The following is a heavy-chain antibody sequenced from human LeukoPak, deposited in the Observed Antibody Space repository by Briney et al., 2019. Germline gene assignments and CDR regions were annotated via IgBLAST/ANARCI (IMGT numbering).Heavy chain of an antibody. V-gene: IGHV3-74*01. Sequence: GGSLRLSCAASGFTFSSYSMHWVRQAPGEGLVWVSRINSDGNDRNYADSVKGRFTISRDNAKNTLYLQMNSLRAEDTAVYYCVRDMGYYDKVWGQGTLVTVSS. CDR2: INSDGNDR. CDR1: GFTFSSYS. D-gene: IGHD3-22*01. J-gene: IGHJ4*02. CDR3: VRDMGYYDKV.